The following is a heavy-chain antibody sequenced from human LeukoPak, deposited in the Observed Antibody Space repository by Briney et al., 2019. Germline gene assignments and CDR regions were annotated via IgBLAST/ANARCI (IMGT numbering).Heavy chain of an antibody. Sequence: SETLSLTCAVYGGSFSGYYWSWIRQPPGKGLEWIGEINHSGSTNYNPSLQSRVTISVDSPKTRFTLKLSSVSAADTAVYYCARRGGYYHGSGRLAFDIWGQGTMVTASS. CDR2: INHSGST. CDR3: ARRGGYYHGSGRLAFDI. J-gene: IGHJ3*02. D-gene: IGHD3-10*01. V-gene: IGHV4-34*01. CDR1: GGSFSGYY.